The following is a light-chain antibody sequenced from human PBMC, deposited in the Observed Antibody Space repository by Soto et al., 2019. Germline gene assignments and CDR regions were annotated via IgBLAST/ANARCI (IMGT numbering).Light chain of an antibody. J-gene: IGKJ1*01. Sequence: DLPMTQSPSTLSASVGDRVTITCRASQSISSWLAWYQQKPGKAPKLLIYDASSLESGVPSRFGGSGSGTEFTLTISSLQPDDFATYYCQQYNSFSWTFGQGTKVEIK. CDR3: QQYNSFSWT. CDR2: DAS. CDR1: QSISSW. V-gene: IGKV1-5*01.